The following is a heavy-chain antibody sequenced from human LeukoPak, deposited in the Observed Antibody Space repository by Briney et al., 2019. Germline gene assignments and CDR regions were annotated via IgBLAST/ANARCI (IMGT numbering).Heavy chain of an antibody. CDR3: ASSRDTMIGWFDP. D-gene: IGHD3-22*01. CDR2: IYYSGST. V-gene: IGHV4-59*08. Sequence: SETLSLTCTVSGGSISSHYWSWIRQPPGKGLEWIGYIYYSGSTNYNPSLKSRVTISVDTSKNQFSLKLSSVTAADTAVYYCASSRDTMIGWFDPWGQGTLVTVSS. CDR1: GGSISSHY. J-gene: IGHJ5*02.